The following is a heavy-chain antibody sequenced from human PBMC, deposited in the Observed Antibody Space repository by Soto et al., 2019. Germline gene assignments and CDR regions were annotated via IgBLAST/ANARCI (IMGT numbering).Heavy chain of an antibody. CDR3: ARFVRSCSATTCSTRADV. J-gene: IGHJ6*02. Sequence: QVQLQESGPGLVKPSETLSLTCTVSGGFVNSDTHSWSWIRQTPGKRLEWFGFIYSGGSTKNPSLRSRVTMSVDKSKNQFSLKLRSVIVADTAVYHCARFVRSCSATTCSTRADVWGQGITVTVSS. CDR1: GGFVNSDTHS. D-gene: IGHD2-2*01. CDR2: IYSGGST. V-gene: IGHV4-61*01.